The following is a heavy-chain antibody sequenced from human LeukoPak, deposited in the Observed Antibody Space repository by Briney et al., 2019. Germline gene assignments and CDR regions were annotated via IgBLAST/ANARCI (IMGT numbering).Heavy chain of an antibody. Sequence: GASVKVSCKASGYTFTGYYMHWVRQAPGQGLEWMGWINPNSGGTNYAQKFQGRVTMTRDTSISTAYMELSRLRSDDTAVYYCARYNGSGSYLFDYWGQGTLVTVPS. J-gene: IGHJ4*02. CDR3: ARYNGSGSYLFDY. CDR2: INPNSGGT. CDR1: GYTFTGYY. D-gene: IGHD3-10*01. V-gene: IGHV1-2*02.